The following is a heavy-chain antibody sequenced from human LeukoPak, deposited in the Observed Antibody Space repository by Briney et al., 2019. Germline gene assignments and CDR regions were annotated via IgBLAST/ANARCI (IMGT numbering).Heavy chain of an antibody. CDR1: GFTFSSYG. CDR2: ISFDGSNK. D-gene: IGHD3-22*01. CDR3: ANRYYESSPPFDY. V-gene: IGHV3-30*18. Sequence: PGGSLRLSCAASGFTFSSYGMHWVRQAPGKGLEWVAVISFDGSNKYYADSVKGRFTISRDNSKNTLYLQMNGLRAEDTAVYYCANRYYESSPPFDYWGQGAVVTVSS. J-gene: IGHJ4*02.